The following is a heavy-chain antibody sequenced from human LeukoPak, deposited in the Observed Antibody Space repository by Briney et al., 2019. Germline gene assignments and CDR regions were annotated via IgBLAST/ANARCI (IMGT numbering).Heavy chain of an antibody. J-gene: IGHJ3*02. CDR3: ARSTKTYYYDSSGPDAFDI. D-gene: IGHD3-22*01. Sequence: SETLSLTCTVSGGSISSGGYYWSWIRQHPGKGLEWIGYIYHSGSTYYNPSLKSRVTTSVGTSKNQFSLKLSSVTAADTAVYYCARSTKTYYYDSSGPDAFDIWGQGTMVTVSS. V-gene: IGHV4-31*03. CDR2: IYHSGST. CDR1: GGSISSGGYY.